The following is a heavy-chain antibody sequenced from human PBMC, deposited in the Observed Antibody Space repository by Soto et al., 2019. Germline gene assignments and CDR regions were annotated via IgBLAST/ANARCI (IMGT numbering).Heavy chain of an antibody. Sequence: LRLSCAASGFTFSSYWMSWVRQAPGKGLEWVDKIKQDGSEKYYVDSVKGRFTISRDNAKNSLYLQMNSLRAEDTAVYYCARGRWNHYYGMDVWGQGTTVTVSS. CDR3: ARGRWNHYYGMDV. D-gene: IGHD1-1*01. V-gene: IGHV3-7*01. CDR1: GFTFSSYW. CDR2: IKQDGSEK. J-gene: IGHJ6*02.